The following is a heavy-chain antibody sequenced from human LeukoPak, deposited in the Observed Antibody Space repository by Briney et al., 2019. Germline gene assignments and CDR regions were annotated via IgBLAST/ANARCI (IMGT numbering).Heavy chain of an antibody. CDR1: GFTFTSYA. Sequence: PGGSLRLSCAASGFTFTSYAMSWVRQAPGKGLELVSAISGSGGSTYYADSVKGRFTISRDNSKNTLYLQMNSLRAGDTAVYYCAKGGYCSSTSCYTSWFDPWGQGTLVTVSS. V-gene: IGHV3-23*01. J-gene: IGHJ5*02. CDR2: ISGSGGST. D-gene: IGHD2-2*02. CDR3: AKGGYCSSTSCYTSWFDP.